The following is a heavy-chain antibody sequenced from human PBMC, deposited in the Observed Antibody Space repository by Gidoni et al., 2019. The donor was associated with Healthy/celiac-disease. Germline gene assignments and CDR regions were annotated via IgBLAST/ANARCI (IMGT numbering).Heavy chain of an antibody. D-gene: IGHD3-16*01. CDR1: GGSISSSSYY. CDR3: ARDGGGGERLNWFDP. J-gene: IGHJ5*02. Sequence: QLQLQESGPGLVKPSETLSLTCTVSGGSISSSSYYWGWIRPPPGKGLEWIGSIYYSGSTDYNPSRKSRVTISVDTSKNQFSLKLSSVTAADTAVYYCARDGGGGERLNWFDPWGQGTLVTVSS. CDR2: IYYSGST. V-gene: IGHV4-39*07.